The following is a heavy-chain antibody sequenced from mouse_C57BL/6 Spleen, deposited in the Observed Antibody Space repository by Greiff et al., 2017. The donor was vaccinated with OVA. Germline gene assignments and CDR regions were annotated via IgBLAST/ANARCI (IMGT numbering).Heavy chain of an antibody. CDR3: ARGAGSSSY. J-gene: IGHJ2*01. Sequence: DVKLQESGPGLVKPSQSLSLTCSVTGYSITSGYYWNWIRQFPGNKLEWMGYISYDGSNNYNPSLKNRISITRDTSKNQFFLKLNSVTTEDTATYDCARGAGSSSYWGQGTTLTVSS. CDR1: GYSITSGYY. CDR2: ISYDGSN. V-gene: IGHV3-6*01. D-gene: IGHD1-1*01.